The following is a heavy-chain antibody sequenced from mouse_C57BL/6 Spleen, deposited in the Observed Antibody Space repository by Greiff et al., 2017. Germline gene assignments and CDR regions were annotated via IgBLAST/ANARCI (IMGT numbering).Heavy chain of an antibody. V-gene: IGHV5-9*01. CDR2: ISGGGGNT. J-gene: IGHJ1*03. D-gene: IGHD3-2*02. CDR1: GFTFSSYT. Sequence: EVQVVESGGGLVKPGGSLKLSCAASGFTFSSYTMSWVRQTPEKRLEWVATISGGGGNTYYPDSVKGRFTISRDNAKNTLYLQMSSLRSEDTALYYCARLRDFDVWGTGTTVTVSS. CDR3: ARLRDFDV.